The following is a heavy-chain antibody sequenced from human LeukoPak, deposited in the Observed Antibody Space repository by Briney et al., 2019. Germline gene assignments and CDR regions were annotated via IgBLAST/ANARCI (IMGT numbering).Heavy chain of an antibody. CDR2: IYYSGST. CDR3: AATVTTRPNAFDI. V-gene: IGHV4-59*01. J-gene: IGHJ3*02. D-gene: IGHD4-17*01. CDR1: GFTFSSYA. Sequence: GSLRLSCAASGFTFSSYAMSWIRQPPGKGLEWIGYIYYSGSTNYNPSLKSRVTISVDTSKNQFSLKLSSVTAADTAVYYCAATVTTRPNAFDIWGQGTMVTVSS.